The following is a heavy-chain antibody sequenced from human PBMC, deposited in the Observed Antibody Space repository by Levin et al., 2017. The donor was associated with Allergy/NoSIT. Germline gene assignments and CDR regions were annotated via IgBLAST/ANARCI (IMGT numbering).Heavy chain of an antibody. D-gene: IGHD4-17*01. CDR3: ASYGDYAVNYGMDV. J-gene: IGHJ6*02. CDR2: IIPIFGTA. Sequence: KISCKASGGTFSSYAISWVRQAPGQGIEWMGGIIPIFGTANYAQKFQGRVTITADKSTSTAYMELSSLRSEDTAVYYCASYGDYAVNYGMDVWGQGTTVTVSS. V-gene: IGHV1-69*06. CDR1: GGTFSSYA.